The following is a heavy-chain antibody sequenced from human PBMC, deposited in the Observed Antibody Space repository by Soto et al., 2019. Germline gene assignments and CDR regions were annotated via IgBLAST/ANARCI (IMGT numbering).Heavy chain of an antibody. J-gene: IGHJ4*02. CDR1: GGTFGSYA. D-gene: IGHD2-15*01. CDR2: VIPIFGTP. CDR3: AKIRWTISLQEEDAI. Sequence: QVQLVQSGAEVKKPGSSVKVSCKSSGGTFGSYAISWVRQAPGQGLEWMGGVIPIFGTPHYAQKFHGRVTITADIPTSTAYLELISLKSADTAVYYCAKIRWTISLQEEDAIWGQGTLVTVSS. V-gene: IGHV1-69*06.